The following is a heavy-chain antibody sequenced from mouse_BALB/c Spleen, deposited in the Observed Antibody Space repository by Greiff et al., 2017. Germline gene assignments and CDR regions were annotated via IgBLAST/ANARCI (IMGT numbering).Heavy chain of an antibody. V-gene: IGHV3-6*02. Sequence: EVKLQESGPGLVKPSQSLSLTCSVTGYSITSGYYWNWIRQFPGNKLEWMGYISYDGSNNYNPSLKNRISITRDTSKNQFFLKLNSVTTEDTATYYCARDRSSYEGAWFAYWGQGTLVTVSA. D-gene: IGHD1-1*01. CDR3: ARDRSSYEGAWFAY. J-gene: IGHJ3*01. CDR2: ISYDGSN. CDR1: GYSITSGYY.